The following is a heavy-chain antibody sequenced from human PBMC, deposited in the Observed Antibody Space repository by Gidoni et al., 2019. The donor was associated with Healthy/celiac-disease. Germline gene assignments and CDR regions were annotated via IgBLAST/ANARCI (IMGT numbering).Heavy chain of an antibody. J-gene: IGHJ4*02. D-gene: IGHD6-19*01. CDR1: GFTFGDYA. CDR3: TSSGWDYYFDY. Sequence: EVQLVESGGGLVKPGRSLRPSCTASGFTFGDYAMGWFRQAPGKGVEWVGFIRSKAYGGTTEYAASVKGRFTISRDDSKSIAYLQMNSLKTEDTAVYYCTSSGWDYYFDYWGQGTLVTVSS. CDR2: IRSKAYGGTT. V-gene: IGHV3-49*05.